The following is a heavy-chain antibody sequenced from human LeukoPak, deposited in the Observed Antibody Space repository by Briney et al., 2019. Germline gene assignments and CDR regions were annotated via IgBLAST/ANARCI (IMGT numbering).Heavy chain of an antibody. V-gene: IGHV4-59*01. CDR2: IYYSGST. D-gene: IGHD3-22*01. CDR1: GGSISSYY. CDR3: ARGALYYYDSSGPFDY. Sequence: PSETLSLTCTVSGGSISSYYWSWIRQPPGKGLEWIGYIYYSGSTNYNPSLKSRVTISVDTSKNQFSLKLSSVTAADTAVYYCARGALYYYDSSGPFDYWGQGTLVTVSS. J-gene: IGHJ4*02.